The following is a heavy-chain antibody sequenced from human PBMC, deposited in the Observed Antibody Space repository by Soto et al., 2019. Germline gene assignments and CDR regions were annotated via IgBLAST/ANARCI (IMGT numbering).Heavy chain of an antibody. Sequence: GASVKVSCKTSGYSFTDYGISWVRQAPGQGLECMGWISTFNGNAHYAQKLQGRVTMTTDTSTSTAYMELRSLRSDDTAVYYCARDGTFFWNYFYWGQGTLVTVSS. D-gene: IGHD1-7*01. CDR2: ISTFNGNA. CDR3: ARDGTFFWNYFY. J-gene: IGHJ4*02. V-gene: IGHV1-18*04. CDR1: GYSFTDYG.